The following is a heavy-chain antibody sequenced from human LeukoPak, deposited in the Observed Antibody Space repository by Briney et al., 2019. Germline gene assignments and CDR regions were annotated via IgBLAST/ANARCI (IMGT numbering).Heavy chain of an antibody. Sequence: GSLRLSCAASGFTFSSYAMSWVRQAPGKGLEWVSAISGSGGSTYYADAVKGRFTISRDNSKNTLYLQMNSLRAEDTAGYYCAKDFPTYYDSSCYTSEFDYWGQGTLVTVSS. CDR1: GFTFSSYA. CDR3: AKDFPTYYDSSCYTSEFDY. V-gene: IGHV3-23*01. D-gene: IGHD3-22*01. CDR2: ISGSGGST. J-gene: IGHJ4*02.